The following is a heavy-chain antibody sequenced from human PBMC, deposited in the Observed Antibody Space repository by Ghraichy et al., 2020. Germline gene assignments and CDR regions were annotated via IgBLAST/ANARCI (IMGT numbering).Heavy chain of an antibody. CDR3: ARAPTSYFDY. CDR2: IYYSGST. CDR1: GGSISSGGYY. V-gene: IGHV4-31*03. Sequence: TLSLTCTVSGGSISSGGYYWRWIRQHPGKGLEWIGYIYYSGSTYYNPSLKSRVTISVDTSKNQFSLKLSSVTAADTAVYYCARAPTSYFDYWGQGTLVTVSS. J-gene: IGHJ4*02.